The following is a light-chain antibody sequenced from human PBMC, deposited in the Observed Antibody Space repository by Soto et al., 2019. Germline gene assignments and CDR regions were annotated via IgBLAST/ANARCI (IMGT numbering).Light chain of an antibody. V-gene: IGKV1-33*01. CDR3: QQLLDSPIT. Sequence: DIRITQWPASLSSWVGDIVTITCQASQNINNYLNWYQQKPGRAPKLLIYDASNLEAGVPSRFSATVSGTEFSLTITSLQPQDFATYYCQQLLDSPITFGQGTRLEIK. CDR2: DAS. J-gene: IGKJ5*01. CDR1: QNINNY.